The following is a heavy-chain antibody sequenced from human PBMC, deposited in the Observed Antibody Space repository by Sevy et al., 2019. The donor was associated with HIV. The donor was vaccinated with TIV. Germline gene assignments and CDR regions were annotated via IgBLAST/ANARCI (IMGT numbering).Heavy chain of an antibody. D-gene: IGHD1-26*01. Sequence: AESLSLTCAVYGGSFSGYFWTWIRQPPGERLERIGEINHSGNTNYNPSLKSRVTISVDTSKNQFSLQLTSVTAADTAIYYCARNGRGYYGGHNLYYFDYWGQGDLVPVSS. J-gene: IGHJ4*02. CDR3: ARNGRGYYGGHNLYYFDY. CDR1: GGSFSGYF. V-gene: IGHV4-34*01. CDR2: INHSGNT.